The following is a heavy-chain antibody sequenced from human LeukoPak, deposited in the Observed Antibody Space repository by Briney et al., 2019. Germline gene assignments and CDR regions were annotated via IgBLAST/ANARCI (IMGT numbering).Heavy chain of an antibody. V-gene: IGHV4-59*01. D-gene: IGHD3-9*01. CDR3: ARTRYYDILTGHQPFDY. CDR1: GGSISSYY. J-gene: IGHJ4*02. CDR2: IYYSGST. Sequence: SETLSLTCTVSGGSISSYYWSWIRQPPGKGLEWVGYIYYSGSTNYNPSLKSRVTISVDTSKNQFSLKLSSVTAADTAVYYCARTRYYDILTGHQPFDYWGQGTLVTVSS.